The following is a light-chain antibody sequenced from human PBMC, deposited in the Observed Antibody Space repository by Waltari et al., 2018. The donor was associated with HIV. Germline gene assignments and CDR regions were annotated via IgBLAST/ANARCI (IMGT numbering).Light chain of an antibody. CDR2: DAS. V-gene: IGLV3-21*02. CDR1: NIGSYT. J-gene: IGLJ2*01. CDR3: QVWDSSSDQGV. Sequence: SSVLTPPPSVSVAPGQTPRVTCAGTNIGSYTVHWYHQKPGQAPVVSVNDASDRPSGIPERFSGSNSGNTATLTISSVEAGDEADYYCQVWDSSSDQGVFGGGTKLTGL.